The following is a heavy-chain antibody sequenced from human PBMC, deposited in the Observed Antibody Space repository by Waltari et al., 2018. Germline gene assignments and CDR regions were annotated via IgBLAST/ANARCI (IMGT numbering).Heavy chain of an antibody. D-gene: IGHD3-22*01. J-gene: IGHJ4*02. CDR3: ARDYYDSEYFDY. V-gene: IGHV4-39*02. Sequence: QLQLQESGPGLVKPSETLSLTCTVSGGSISSSSYYWGWIRHPPGKGLEWIGSIYYSGSTYYNPYRKCRGNISVDTSKNQLSMKLSSVTAADTAVYYCARDYYDSEYFDYWGQGTLVTVSS. CDR1: GGSISSSSYY. CDR2: IYYSGST.